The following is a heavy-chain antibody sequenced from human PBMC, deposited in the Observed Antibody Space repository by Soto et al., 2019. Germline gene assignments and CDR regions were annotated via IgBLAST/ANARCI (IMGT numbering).Heavy chain of an antibody. CDR2: ISWNSGSI. V-gene: IGHV3-9*01. D-gene: IGHD3-16*01. J-gene: IGHJ5*02. CDR3: AKDRRLGLADWAYNWFDP. Sequence: EVQLVESGGGLVQPGRSLRLSCAASGFTFEDYAMHWVRQAPGKGLEWVSGISWNSGSIGYADSVKGRFTISRDNAKNSLYLQMNSLRAEDTALYYCAKDRRLGLADWAYNWFDPWGQGTLVTVSS. CDR1: GFTFEDYA.